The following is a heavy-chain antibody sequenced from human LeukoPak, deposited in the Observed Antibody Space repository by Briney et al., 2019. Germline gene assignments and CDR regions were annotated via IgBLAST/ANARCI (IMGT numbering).Heavy chain of an antibody. V-gene: IGHV3-20*04. Sequence: ETLSLTCTVSGGSISSYYWSWVRQAPGKGLEWVSGISLNGGSSGYAESVKGRFTISRDNAKNSLFLQMNSVRAEDTALYYCVRSITMFQVWGQGTLVSVSS. D-gene: IGHD3-10*02. CDR3: VRSITMFQV. J-gene: IGHJ1*01. CDR1: GGSISSYY. CDR2: ISLNGGSS.